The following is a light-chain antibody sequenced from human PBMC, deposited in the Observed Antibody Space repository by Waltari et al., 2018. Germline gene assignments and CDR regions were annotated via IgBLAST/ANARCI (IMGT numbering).Light chain of an antibody. J-gene: IGLJ2*01. V-gene: IGLV1-47*01. Sequence: QSVLTQPPSASGTPGERVTVACSGSSSTLGSKYVYGYQHLPGPDPKLLLYRNNPRPSGVPDRFSGSKSGNSASLAISGLRSEDEADYYCAAGDDSLSGVVFGGGTKLTVL. CDR3: AAGDDSLSGVV. CDR1: SSTLGSKY. CDR2: RNN.